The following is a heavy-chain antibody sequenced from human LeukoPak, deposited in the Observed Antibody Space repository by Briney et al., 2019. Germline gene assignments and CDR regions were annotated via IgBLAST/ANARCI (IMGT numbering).Heavy chain of an antibody. CDR1: GFTFSSYS. V-gene: IGHV3-21*01. CDR3: ARDGAYGSGSYYHDY. Sequence: GGSLRLSCAASGFTFSSYSMNWVRQAPGKGLEWVSSISSSSSYIYYADSVKGRFIISRDNAKNSLYPQMNSLRAEDTAVYYCARDGAYGSGSYYHDYWGQGTLVTVSS. CDR2: ISSSSSYI. J-gene: IGHJ4*02. D-gene: IGHD3-10*01.